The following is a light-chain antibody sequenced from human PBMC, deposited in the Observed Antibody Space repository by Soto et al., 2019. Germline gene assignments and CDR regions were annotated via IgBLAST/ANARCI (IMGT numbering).Light chain of an antibody. V-gene: IGKV1-33*01. CDR1: QDISNY. Sequence: IQMTQSPSSLSASVGDRVTITCQASQDISNYLNWYQQKPGKAPKLLISDASRLETGVPSRFSGRGSGTDFTFTISSLQPEDIATYYCQQYHSLITSGRGTRLEIK. CDR2: DAS. CDR3: QQYHSLIT. J-gene: IGKJ5*01.